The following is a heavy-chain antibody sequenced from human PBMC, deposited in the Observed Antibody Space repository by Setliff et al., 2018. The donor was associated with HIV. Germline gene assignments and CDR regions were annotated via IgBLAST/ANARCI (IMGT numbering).Heavy chain of an antibody. V-gene: IGHV1-18*01. J-gene: IGHJ5*02. CDR1: GYTFTNYG. Sequence: ASVKVSCKASGYTFTNYGINWVRQAPGQGLEWMGWINPRGGKANYAQRFQGRLTVTTDTSTSTVYLELRLLTSDDTAIYYCAREGHLAAPGSSEFDPWGQGTLVTVS. D-gene: IGHD6-13*01. CDR2: INPRGGKA. CDR3: AREGHLAAPGSSEFDP.